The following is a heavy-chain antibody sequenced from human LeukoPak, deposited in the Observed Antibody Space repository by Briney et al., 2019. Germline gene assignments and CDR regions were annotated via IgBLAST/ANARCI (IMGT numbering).Heavy chain of an antibody. CDR1: GGSISSRRYY. CDR2: ISDSGST. V-gene: IGHV4-39*01. J-gene: IGHJ4*02. CDR3: ARGDKVLDSFDY. Sequence: SETLSLTCTVSGGSISSRRYYWGWIRQPPGKGLEWIGKISDSGSTYYSPSLRSRVTISIDTSKNQFSLKLSSVTATAPAVYYCARGDKVLDSFDYWGQGTLVTVSS. D-gene: IGHD3-16*01.